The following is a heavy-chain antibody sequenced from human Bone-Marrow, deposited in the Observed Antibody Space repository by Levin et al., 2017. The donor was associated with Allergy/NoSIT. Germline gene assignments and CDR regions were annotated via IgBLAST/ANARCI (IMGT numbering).Heavy chain of an antibody. CDR2: IYTTGST. CDR1: GGSISSGRYY. Sequence: SETLSLTCSVSGGSISSGRYYFTWVRQSAGTGLEWIGRIYTTGSTNYNPSLESRVTISRDTFKKEVYLTLSSVTAADTAVYYCARDRLASLYCYSMDVWGRGTTVIVSS. V-gene: IGHV4-61*02. D-gene: IGHD2-15*01. CDR3: ARDRLASLYCYSMDV. J-gene: IGHJ6*03.